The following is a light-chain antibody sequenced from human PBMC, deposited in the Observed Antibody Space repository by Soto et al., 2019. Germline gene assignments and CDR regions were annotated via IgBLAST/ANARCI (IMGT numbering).Light chain of an antibody. Sequence: SYELTQPPSVSVAPGTAARITCGGNKFGTKGVHWYQQKPGQAPVLVIYFDSDRPSGIPERFSGSNSGNTATLTISRVEVGDEADYYCQVWDRNSDHYVFGSGTKLTVL. CDR1: KFGTKG. CDR2: FDS. J-gene: IGLJ1*01. CDR3: QVWDRNSDHYV. V-gene: IGLV3-21*04.